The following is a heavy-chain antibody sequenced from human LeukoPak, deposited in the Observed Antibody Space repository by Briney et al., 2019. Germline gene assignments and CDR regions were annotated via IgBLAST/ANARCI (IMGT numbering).Heavy chain of an antibody. V-gene: IGHV4-39*01. Sequence: SETLSLTCTVSGGSISSSSYYWGWIRQPPGKGLEWIGSIYYSGSTYYNPSLKSRVTISVDTSKNKFSLKLSSVTAADTAVYHCARLEGDWGQGTLVTVCS. J-gene: IGHJ4*02. CDR1: GGSISSSSYY. D-gene: IGHD1-1*01. CDR2: IYYSGST. CDR3: ARLEGD.